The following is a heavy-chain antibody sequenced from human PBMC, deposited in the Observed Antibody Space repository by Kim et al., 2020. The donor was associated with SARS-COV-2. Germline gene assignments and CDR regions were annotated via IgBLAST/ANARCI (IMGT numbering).Heavy chain of an antibody. V-gene: IGHV3-30*18. D-gene: IGHD3-22*01. J-gene: IGHJ6*02. Sequence: GGSLRLSCAASGFTFSSYGMHWVRQAPGKGLEWVAVISYDGSNKYYADSVKGRFTISRDNSKNTLYLQMNSLRAEDTAVYFCAKDLSELHARITMIVRQSYDYYYGMDVWGQGTTVTVSS. CDR1: GFTFSSYG. CDR3: AKDLSELHARITMIVRQSYDYYYGMDV. CDR2: ISYDGSNK.